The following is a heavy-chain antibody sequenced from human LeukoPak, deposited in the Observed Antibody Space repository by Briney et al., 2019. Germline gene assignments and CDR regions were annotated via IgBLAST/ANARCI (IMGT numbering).Heavy chain of an antibody. J-gene: IGHJ4*02. Sequence: ASVTVSCKASGYTFTSYGISWVRQAPGQGLEWMGWISAYNGNTNYAQKLQGRVTMTTDTSTSTAYMELRSLRSDDTAVYYCARAASYGPEDDYWGQGTLVTVSS. D-gene: IGHD5-18*01. CDR3: ARAASYGPEDDY. CDR2: ISAYNGNT. V-gene: IGHV1-18*01. CDR1: GYTFTSYG.